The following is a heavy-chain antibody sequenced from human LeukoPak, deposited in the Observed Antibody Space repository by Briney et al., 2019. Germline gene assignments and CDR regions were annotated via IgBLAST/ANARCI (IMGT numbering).Heavy chain of an antibody. J-gene: IGHJ6*03. CDR2: ISSSSSYI. Sequence: PGGSLRLSCVASGFTFSSYGMHWVRQAPGKGLEWVSSISSSSSYIYYADSVKGRFTISRDNAKNSLYLQMNSLRAEDTAVYYCARDGSYGSYYHYYYMDVWGKGTTVTVSS. V-gene: IGHV3-21*01. CDR1: GFTFSSYG. D-gene: IGHD5-18*01. CDR3: ARDGSYGSYYHYYYMDV.